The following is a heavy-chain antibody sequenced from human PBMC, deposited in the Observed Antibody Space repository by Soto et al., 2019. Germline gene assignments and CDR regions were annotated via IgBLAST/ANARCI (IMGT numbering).Heavy chain of an antibody. D-gene: IGHD1-26*01. CDR2: VKTTSERGTT. CDR1: GFTFSDAW. Sequence: GGSLRLSCEASGFTFSDAWMSWVRQIPGRGLEWVGRVKTTSERGTTNYAAPVMGRFTVSRDDSKNTLYLQMDALRAEDTAVYYCTTAGTRVGYTGSYWGQGTQVTVSS. V-gene: IGHV3-15*06. CDR3: TTAGTRVGYTGSY. J-gene: IGHJ4*02.